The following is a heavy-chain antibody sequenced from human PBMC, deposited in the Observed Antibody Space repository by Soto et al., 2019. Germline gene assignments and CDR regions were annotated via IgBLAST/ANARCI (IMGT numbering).Heavy chain of an antibody. V-gene: IGHV1-18*01. CDR3: ARENSYFDY. Sequence: QIQLLQSGAEVKKPGASVKVTCKASGYTFRNFGISWLRQAPGQGLEWMGWISAYNANANYAQKCQGRLTMTADTSTSTAYMELRSLRSDDTAVYYCARENSYFDYWGQGTLVTVSS. CDR2: ISAYNANA. CDR1: GYTFRNFG. J-gene: IGHJ4*02.